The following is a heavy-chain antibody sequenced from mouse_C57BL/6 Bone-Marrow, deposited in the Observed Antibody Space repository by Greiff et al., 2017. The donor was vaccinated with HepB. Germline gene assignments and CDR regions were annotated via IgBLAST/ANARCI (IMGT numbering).Heavy chain of an antibody. CDR2: IYPRSGNT. Sequence: VKLMESGAELARPGASVKLSCKASGYTFTSYGISWVKQRTGQGLEWIGEIYPRSGNTYYNEKFKGKATLTADKSSSTAYMELRSLTSEDSAVYFCARCYYDYPFAYWGQGTLVTVSA. D-gene: IGHD2-4*01. J-gene: IGHJ3*01. CDR3: ARCYYDYPFAY. V-gene: IGHV1-81*01. CDR1: GYTFTSYG.